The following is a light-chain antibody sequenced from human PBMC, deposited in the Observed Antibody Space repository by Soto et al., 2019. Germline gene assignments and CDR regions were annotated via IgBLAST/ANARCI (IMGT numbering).Light chain of an antibody. CDR3: QQFGTSPRYT. V-gene: IGKV3-20*01. CDR2: EAS. Sequence: EILLTQSPGTLSLSPGERATLSCRTSQSVGSTYLAWYQQKPGQAPMLLNYEASRRATCIPDRFSGSGSGTDFTLTISRLEPEDFAVYYCQQFGTSPRYTFGQGTKLEI. J-gene: IGKJ2*01. CDR1: QSVGSTY.